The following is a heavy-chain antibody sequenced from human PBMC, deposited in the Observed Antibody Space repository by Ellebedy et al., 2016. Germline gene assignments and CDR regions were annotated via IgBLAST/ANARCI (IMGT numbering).Heavy chain of an antibody. CDR2: ISYDGSNK. CDR3: AKDSYSSGWSDY. CDR1: GFTFSSYA. D-gene: IGHD6-19*01. J-gene: IGHJ4*02. V-gene: IGHV3-30-3*01. Sequence: GESLKISXAASGFTFSSYAMHWVRQAPGKGLEWVAVISYDGSNKYYADSVKGRFTISRDNSKNTLYLQMNSLRAEDTAVYYCAKDSYSSGWSDYWGQGTLVTVSS.